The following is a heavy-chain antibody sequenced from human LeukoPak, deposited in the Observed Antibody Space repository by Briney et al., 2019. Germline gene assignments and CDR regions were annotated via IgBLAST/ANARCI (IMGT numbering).Heavy chain of an antibody. CDR3: ARERRPLLWFGELLFVGMDV. V-gene: IGHV3-33*01. Sequence: PGRSLRLSCAASGFTFSSYGMHWVRRAPGKGLEWVAVIWYDGSNKYYADSVKGRFTISRDNSKNTLYLQMNSLRAEDTAVYYCARERRPLLWFGELLFVGMDVWGKGTTVTVSS. CDR1: GFTFSSYG. CDR2: IWYDGSNK. D-gene: IGHD3-10*01. J-gene: IGHJ6*04.